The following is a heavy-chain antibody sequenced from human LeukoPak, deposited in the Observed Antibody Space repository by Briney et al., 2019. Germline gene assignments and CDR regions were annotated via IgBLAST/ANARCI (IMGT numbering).Heavy chain of an antibody. D-gene: IGHD5-24*01. CDR1: GFTFSSYV. CDR2: ISHDGII. V-gene: IGHV3-74*01. CDR3: ARDWVYKIDY. J-gene: IGHJ4*02. Sequence: PGGSLRLSCETAGFTFSSYVMHWVRRTPGKGLVWVSRISHDGIISYADPVKGRFTISRDNAKNTLTLQMNSLRVEDTAVYFRARDWVYKIDYWGRGTLVTVSS.